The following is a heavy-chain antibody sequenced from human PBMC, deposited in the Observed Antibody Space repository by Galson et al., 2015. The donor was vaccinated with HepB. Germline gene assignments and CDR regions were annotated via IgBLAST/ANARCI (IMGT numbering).Heavy chain of an antibody. J-gene: IGHJ2*01. Sequence: SLRLSCAASGFTFSSYSMNWVRQAPGKGLECVSSISSSSSYIYYAGSVKGRFTISRDNAKNSLYLQMNSLRAEDTAVYYCARDYRMIVVVTASDWYFDLWGRGTLVTVSS. D-gene: IGHD3-22*01. CDR1: GFTFSSYS. CDR2: ISSSSSYI. CDR3: ARDYRMIVVVTASDWYFDL. V-gene: IGHV3-21*01.